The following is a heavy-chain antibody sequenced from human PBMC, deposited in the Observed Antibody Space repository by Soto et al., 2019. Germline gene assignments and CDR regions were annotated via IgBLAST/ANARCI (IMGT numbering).Heavy chain of an antibody. Sequence: GGSLRLSCATSGFTFRSYAMNWVRQTQEKGLEWVSSISSTSTYTHYADSVKGRFTISRDNANNSLFLQMNSLRAEDTAIYYCARDLALAGNYWGQGALVTVSS. CDR1: GFTFRSYA. CDR3: ARDLALAGNY. J-gene: IGHJ4*02. V-gene: IGHV3-21*01. D-gene: IGHD6-19*01. CDR2: ISSTSTYT.